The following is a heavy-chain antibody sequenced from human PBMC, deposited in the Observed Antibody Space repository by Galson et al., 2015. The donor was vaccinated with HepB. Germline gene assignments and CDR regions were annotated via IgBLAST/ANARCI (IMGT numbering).Heavy chain of an antibody. CDR3: ARTQDYDFWSGYSPHFDY. CDR2: INPSGGST. V-gene: IGHV1-46*01. Sequence: SVKVSCKASGYTFTSYYMHWVRQAPGQGLEWMGIINPSGGSTSYAQKFQGRVTMTRDTSTSTVYMELSSLRSEDTAVYYCARTQDYDFWSGYSPHFDYWGQGTLVTVSS. D-gene: IGHD3-3*01. J-gene: IGHJ4*02. CDR1: GYTFTSYY.